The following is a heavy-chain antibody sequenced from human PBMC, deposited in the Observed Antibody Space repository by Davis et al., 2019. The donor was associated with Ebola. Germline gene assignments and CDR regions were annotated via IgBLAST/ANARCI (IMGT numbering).Heavy chain of an antibody. D-gene: IGHD5-18*01. CDR3: AREAAMVTYYYGMDV. CDR2: IYYSGST. V-gene: IGHV4-30-4*01. CDR1: GGSISSGDYY. J-gene: IGHJ6*02. Sequence: LRLSCTVSGGSISSGDYYWSWIRQPPGKGLEWIGYIYYSGSTYYNPSLKSRVTISVDTPKNQFSLKLSSVTAADTAVYYCAREAAMVTYYYGMDVWGQGTTVTISS.